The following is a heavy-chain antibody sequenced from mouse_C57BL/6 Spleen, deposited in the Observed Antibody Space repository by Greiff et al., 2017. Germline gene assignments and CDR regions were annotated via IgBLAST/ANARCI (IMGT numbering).Heavy chain of an antibody. CDR1: GFNIKNTY. Sequence: EVQLQQSVAELVRPGASVKLSCAASGFNIKNTYMHWVKQRPEQGLEWIGRIDPANGNTKYAPKFQGKATITADTSSNTAYLQLSSLTSEDTAIYYCARSNYGSSSWFAYWGQGTLVTVSA. V-gene: IGHV14-3*01. J-gene: IGHJ3*01. CDR2: IDPANGNT. D-gene: IGHD1-1*01. CDR3: ARSNYGSSSWFAY.